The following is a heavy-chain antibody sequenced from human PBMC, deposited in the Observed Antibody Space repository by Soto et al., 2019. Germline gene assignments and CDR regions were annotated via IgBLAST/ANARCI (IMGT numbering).Heavy chain of an antibody. CDR2: ISGSGGST. CDR3: AKEGSDIGVVVAGYYYYGMDV. J-gene: IGHJ6*02. Sequence: EVQLLESGGGLVQPGGSLRLSCAASGFTFSSYAMSWVRQAPGKGLEWVSAISGSGGSTYYADSVKGRFTISRDNSKNALYLQMNSLRAEDTAVYYCAKEGSDIGVVVAGYYYYGMDVWGQGTTVTVAS. CDR1: GFTFSSYA. V-gene: IGHV3-23*01. D-gene: IGHD2-15*01.